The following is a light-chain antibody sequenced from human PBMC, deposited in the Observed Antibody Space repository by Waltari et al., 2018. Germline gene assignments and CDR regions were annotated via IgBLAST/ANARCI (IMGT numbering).Light chain of an antibody. CDR2: DVS. V-gene: IGLV2-14*03. Sequence: QSALTQPASVSGSPGQSITIPCTGTSSHIGGYNYVSWYQQHPGKAPKLLIYDVSKRPSGVSNRFSGSKSGNTASLRISGLQADDEAEYYCSSYSTNSAHVFGTGTKVTFL. CDR3: SSYSTNSAHV. J-gene: IGLJ1*01. CDR1: SSHIGGYNY.